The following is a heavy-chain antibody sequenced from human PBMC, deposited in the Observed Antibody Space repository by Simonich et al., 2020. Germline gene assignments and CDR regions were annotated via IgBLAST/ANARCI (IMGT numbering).Heavy chain of an antibody. J-gene: IGHJ4*02. Sequence: EVQLVESGGGLVQPGGSLRLSCAASGFTFSSYWMSWVRQAPGKGLGWVANIKQEGSEKYYVGSVKGRFTISRDNAKNSLYLQMNSLRAEDTAVYYCARFRGRYFDWLFDYWGQGTLVTVSS. CDR2: IKQEGSEK. V-gene: IGHV3-7*01. CDR3: ARFRGRYFDWLFDY. D-gene: IGHD3-9*01. CDR1: GFTFSSYW.